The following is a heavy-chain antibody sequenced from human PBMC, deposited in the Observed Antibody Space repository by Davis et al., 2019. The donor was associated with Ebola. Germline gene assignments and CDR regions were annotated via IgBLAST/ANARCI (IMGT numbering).Heavy chain of an antibody. CDR3: ARPRGYCSSTSCSRGNWNYDYYMDV. V-gene: IGHV1-69*11. CDR2: INPSGGST. Sequence: SVKVSCKASGGTFSSYAISWVRQAPGQGLEWMGIINPSGGSTSYAQKFQGRVTITADESTSTAYMELSSLRSEDTAVYYCARPRGYCSSTSCSRGNWNYDYYMDVWGKGTTVTVSS. D-gene: IGHD2-2*01. CDR1: GGTFSSYA. J-gene: IGHJ6*03.